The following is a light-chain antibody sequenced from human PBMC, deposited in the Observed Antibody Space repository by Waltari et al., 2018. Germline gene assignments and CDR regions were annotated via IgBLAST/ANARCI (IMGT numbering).Light chain of an antibody. J-gene: IGLJ1*01. CDR1: IGATR. Sequence: SYVLTQPPSVSVAPGKTATITRGGSIGATRVHWYQPKAGQAPVLGVYDDSDRPSGIPERFSGSTSGSMATLTISGVEAGDEADYFCQVYKRGGDHDYVFGTGTKVTVL. V-gene: IGLV3-21*03. CDR3: QVYKRGGDHDYV. CDR2: DDS.